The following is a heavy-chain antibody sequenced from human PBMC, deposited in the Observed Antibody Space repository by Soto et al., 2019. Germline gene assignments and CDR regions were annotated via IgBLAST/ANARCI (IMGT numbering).Heavy chain of an antibody. V-gene: IGHV3-23*01. CDR1: GFTFSSYA. Sequence: GGSLRLSCAASGFTFSSYAMSWVRQAPGKGLEWVSAISGSGGSTYYADSVKGRFTISRDNSKNTLYLQMNSLRAEDTAVYYCARDIVATIGVYGYWGQGTLVTVSS. D-gene: IGHD5-12*01. J-gene: IGHJ4*02. CDR2: ISGSGGST. CDR3: ARDIVATIGVYGY.